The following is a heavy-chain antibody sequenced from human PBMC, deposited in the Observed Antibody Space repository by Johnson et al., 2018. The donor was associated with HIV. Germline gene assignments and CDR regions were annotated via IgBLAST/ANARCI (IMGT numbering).Heavy chain of an antibody. V-gene: IGHV3-15*01. CDR3: TTSIVIDAFDI. Sequence: EMQLVEPGGGVALPGGSLRLSCVASGFTFSNVWLTRVRQAPGKGLEWVGRIKRKLEGETTDYAALVKGRFTISRDDSKNTLYLQMNSLTTEDTAVYYCTTSIVIDAFDIWGQGTMVTVSS. J-gene: IGHJ3*02. CDR1: GFTFSNVW. CDR2: IKRKLEGETT. D-gene: IGHD3-16*02.